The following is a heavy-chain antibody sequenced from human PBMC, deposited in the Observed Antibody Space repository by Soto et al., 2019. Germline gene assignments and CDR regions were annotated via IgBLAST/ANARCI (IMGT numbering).Heavy chain of an antibody. CDR2: ISGSGSTI. J-gene: IGHJ6*03. D-gene: IGHD2-15*01. CDR1: GFTFSDYY. V-gene: IGHV3-11*01. Sequence: QVQLVESGGGLVKPGGSLRLSCAASGFTFSDYYMSWIRQAPGKGLEWVSYISGSGSTIYYADSVKGRFTISRDNAKNSLHLLMSSLRAEDTAVYYCASGVDASHFYYYYMDVWGKGTTVTVSS. CDR3: ASGVDASHFYYYYMDV.